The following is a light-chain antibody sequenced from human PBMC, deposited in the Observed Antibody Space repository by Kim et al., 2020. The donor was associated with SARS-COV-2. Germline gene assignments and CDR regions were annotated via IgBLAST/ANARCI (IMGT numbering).Light chain of an antibody. J-gene: IGLJ3*02. V-gene: IGLV5-45*02. CDR2: YKSDSDK. CDR1: SGINVGTYR. Sequence: LTCTVRSGINVGTYRIYWYRQRPGSPPQYLLRYKSDSDKQQGSGVPSRFSGSKDASANAGILLISGLQSEDEADYYCMISHNGAWVFGGGTKLTVL. CDR3: MISHNGAWV.